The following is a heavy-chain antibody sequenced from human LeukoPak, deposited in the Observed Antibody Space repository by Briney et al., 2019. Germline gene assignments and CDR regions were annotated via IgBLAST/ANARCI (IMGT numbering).Heavy chain of an antibody. CDR3: ARGASGWYSDY. CDR2: ISYDGSNK. V-gene: IGHV3-30-3*01. CDR1: GFTFSSYA. Sequence: GRSLRLSCAASGFTFSSYAMHWVRQAPGKGLEWVAVISYDGSNKYYADSVKGRFTISRDNSKNTLYLQMNSLGAEDTAVYYCARGASGWYSDYWGQGTLVTVSS. J-gene: IGHJ4*02. D-gene: IGHD6-19*01.